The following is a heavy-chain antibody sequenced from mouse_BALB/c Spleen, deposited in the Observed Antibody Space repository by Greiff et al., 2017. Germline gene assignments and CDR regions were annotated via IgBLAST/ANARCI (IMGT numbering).Heavy chain of an antibody. CDR1: GFTFSSYT. D-gene: IGHD2-2*01. V-gene: IGHV5-12-2*01. J-gene: IGHJ2*01. CDR3: ARLGHGYDY. CDR2: ISNGGGST. Sequence: EVMLVESGGGLVQPGGSLKLSCAASGFTFSSYTMAWVRQTPEKRLEWVAYISNGGGSTYYPDTVKGRFTISRDNAKNTLYLQMSSLKSEDTAVYYCARLGHGYDYWGQGTTLTVSS.